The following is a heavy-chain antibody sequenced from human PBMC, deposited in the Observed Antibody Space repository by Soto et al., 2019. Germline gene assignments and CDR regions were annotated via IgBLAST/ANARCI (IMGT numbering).Heavy chain of an antibody. V-gene: IGHV1-69*13. Sequence: GASVKVSCKASGGTFSSYAISWVRQAPGQGLEWMGGIIPIFGTANYAQKFQGRVTITADESTSTAYMELSSLRSEDTAVYYCASFRGDGYNYFDYWGQGTLVTVSS. J-gene: IGHJ4*02. CDR2: IIPIFGTA. CDR1: GGTFSSYA. CDR3: ASFRGDGYNYFDY. D-gene: IGHD5-12*01.